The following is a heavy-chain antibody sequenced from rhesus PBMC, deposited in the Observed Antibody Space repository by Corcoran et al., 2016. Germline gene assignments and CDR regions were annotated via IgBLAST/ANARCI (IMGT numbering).Heavy chain of an antibody. CDR1: GGSISGVY. V-gene: IGHV4-127*01. D-gene: IGHD3-34*01. CDR2: NGGSSGSP. Sequence: QVQLQESGPGVVKPSETLSLPCVVSGGSISGVYLWRWIRQAPGKGLGWIGCNGGSSGSPNSNPSLKSRVTISNYPSHNQFSLRLRSVTAADTAVYYCAGEKQGDYSIGRFDNWGQGVLVTVSS. CDR3: AGEKQGDYSIGRFDN. J-gene: IGHJ4*01.